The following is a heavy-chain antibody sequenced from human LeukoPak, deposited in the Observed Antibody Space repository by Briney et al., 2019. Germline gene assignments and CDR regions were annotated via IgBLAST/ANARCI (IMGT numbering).Heavy chain of an antibody. V-gene: IGHV3-30*18. J-gene: IGHJ4*02. D-gene: IGHD3-10*01. CDR2: ISYDGSNK. Sequence: PEGSLRLSCAASGFTFSSYGMHWVRQAPGKGLEWVAVISYDGSNKYYADSVKGRFTISRDNSKNTLYLQMNSLRAEDTAVYYCAKVRYYYGSGSYQTNFDYWGQGTLVTVSS. CDR1: GFTFSSYG. CDR3: AKVRYYYGSGSYQTNFDY.